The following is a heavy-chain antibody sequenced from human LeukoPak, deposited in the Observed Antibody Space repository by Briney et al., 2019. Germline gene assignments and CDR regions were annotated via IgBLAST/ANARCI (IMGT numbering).Heavy chain of an antibody. CDR2: VWYDGSNK. CDR3: ARVHYNWNDGHYFDY. J-gene: IGHJ4*02. V-gene: IGHV3-33*01. D-gene: IGHD1-20*01. CDR1: GFTFSSYG. Sequence: PGGSLRLSCAASGFTFSSYGMHWVRQAPGKGLEWVAVVWYDGSNKYYADSVKGRFTISRDNSKNTLYLQMNSLRAEDTAVYYCARVHYNWNDGHYFDYWGQGTLVTVSS.